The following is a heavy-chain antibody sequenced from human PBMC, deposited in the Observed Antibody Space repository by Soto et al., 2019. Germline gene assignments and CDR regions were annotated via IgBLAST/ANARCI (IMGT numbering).Heavy chain of an antibody. Sequence: PPETLSLTCAVSGYSISSGYYWGWIRQPPGKGLEWIGSIYHSGSTYYNPSLKSRVTISVDTSKNQFSLKLSSVTAADTAVYYCARESSDYGDYLNWFDPWGQGTLVIVYS. D-gene: IGHD4-17*01. CDR3: ARESSDYGDYLNWFDP. J-gene: IGHJ5*02. CDR2: IYHSGST. V-gene: IGHV4-38-2*02. CDR1: GYSISSGYY.